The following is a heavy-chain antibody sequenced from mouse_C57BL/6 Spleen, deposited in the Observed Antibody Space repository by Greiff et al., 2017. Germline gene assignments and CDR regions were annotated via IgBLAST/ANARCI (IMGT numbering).Heavy chain of an antibody. V-gene: IGHV14-4*01. Sequence: VQLKESGAELVRPGASVKLSCTASGFNIKDDYMHWVKQRPEQGLEWIGWIDPENGDTEYASKFQGKATITADTSSNTAYLQLSSLTSEDTAVYYCTRERKDYWGQGTTLTVSS. CDR3: TRERKDY. J-gene: IGHJ2*01. CDR1: GFNIKDDY. CDR2: IDPENGDT.